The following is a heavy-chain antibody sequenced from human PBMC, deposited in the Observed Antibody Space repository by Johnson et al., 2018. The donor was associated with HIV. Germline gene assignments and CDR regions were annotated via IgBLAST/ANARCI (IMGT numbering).Heavy chain of an antibody. CDR1: GFTFSSYA. D-gene: IGHD6-19*01. V-gene: IGHV3-30*14. J-gene: IGHJ3*02. Sequence: QVQLVESGGGVVQPGGSLRLSCAASGFTFSSYAFHWVRHAPAKGLEWVASISYDGSDKYHADSVKGRFTISRDNSKNTLYLQMNSLKAEDTAVYYCVSSGCQRCAFDIWGQGTMVTVSS. CDR3: VSSGCQRCAFDI. CDR2: ISYDGSDK.